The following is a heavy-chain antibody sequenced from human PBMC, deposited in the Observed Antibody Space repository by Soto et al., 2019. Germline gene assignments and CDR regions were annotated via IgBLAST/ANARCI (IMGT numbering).Heavy chain of an antibody. Sequence: GXSLSLSCAASGFSVSTKYLSWVRQAPGKGLEWVSVIYSGGSIFYADSVRGRFTISRDNSKNTVNLQMNSLRAEDTAVYYCARDPWAADYWGQGTLVTVSS. CDR3: ARDPWAADY. J-gene: IGHJ4*02. D-gene: IGHD3-16*01. V-gene: IGHV3-66*01. CDR1: GFSVSTKY. CDR2: IYSGGSI.